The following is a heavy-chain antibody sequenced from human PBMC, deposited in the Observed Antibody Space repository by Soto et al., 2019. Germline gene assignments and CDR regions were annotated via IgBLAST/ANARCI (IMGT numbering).Heavy chain of an antibody. J-gene: IGHJ3*02. CDR2: ISRNGNT. CDR1: GGSISSFNW. V-gene: IGHV4-4*02. CDR3: ARTEAGVFHI. Sequence: QVHLQESGPGQVKASGTLSLTCAVSGGSISSFNWWSWVRQPPGRGLEWLGEISRNGNTNYKPSLRNRLTMSVDKSKNHISLKLISVTAADTAVYYCARTEAGVFHIWGQGTMVSVSS. D-gene: IGHD2-8*01.